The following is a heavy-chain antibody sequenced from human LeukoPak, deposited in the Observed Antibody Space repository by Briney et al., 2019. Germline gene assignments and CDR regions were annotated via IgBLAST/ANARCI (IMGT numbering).Heavy chain of an antibody. V-gene: IGHV3-49*03. CDR2: IRSKAYGGTT. Sequence: WFRQAPGKGLEWVGFIRSKAYGGTTEYAASVKGRFTISRDDSKSIAYLQMNSLKTEDTAVYYCTRDGTDYDPFDYWGQGTLVTVSS. J-gene: IGHJ4*02. D-gene: IGHD3-16*01. CDR3: TRDGTDYDPFDY.